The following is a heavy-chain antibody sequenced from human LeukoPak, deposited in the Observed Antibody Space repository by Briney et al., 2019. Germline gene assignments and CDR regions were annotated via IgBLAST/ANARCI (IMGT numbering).Heavy chain of an antibody. CDR3: ARVAARRFGAFDI. V-gene: IGHV3-53*01. CDR1: GFTVSSNY. CDR2: IYSGGST. D-gene: IGHD2-15*01. Sequence: PGGSLRLSCAASGFTVSSNYMSWVRQAPGKGLEWVSVIYSGGSTYYADSVKGRFTISRDNSKNTLYLQMNSLRAEDAAVYYCARVAARRFGAFDIWGQGTMVTVSS. J-gene: IGHJ3*02.